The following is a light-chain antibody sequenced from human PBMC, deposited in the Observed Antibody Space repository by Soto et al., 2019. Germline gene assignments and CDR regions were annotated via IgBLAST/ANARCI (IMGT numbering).Light chain of an antibody. CDR3: SSYTSSSTGYV. CDR1: STDVGSYNL. CDR2: EGS. Sequence: QSALTQPASVSGSPGQSITISCTGTSTDVGSYNLVSWYQQHPGKAPKLMIYEGSRRPSGVSNRFSGSKSGNTASLTISGLQAEDEADYYCSSYTSSSTGYVFGTGTKLTVL. J-gene: IGLJ1*01. V-gene: IGLV2-14*02.